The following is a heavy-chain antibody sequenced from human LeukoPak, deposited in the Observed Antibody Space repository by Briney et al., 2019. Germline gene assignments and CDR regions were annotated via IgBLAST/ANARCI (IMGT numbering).Heavy chain of an antibody. CDR1: GYTFTSYG. CDR3: ARGFSSSWSLAYYFDY. J-gene: IGHJ4*02. V-gene: IGHV1-18*01. D-gene: IGHD6-13*01. Sequence: ASVKVPCKASGYTFTSYGISWVRQAPGQGLEWMGWISAYNGNTNYAQKLQGRVTMTTDTSTSTAYMELRSLRSDDTAVYYCARGFSSSWSLAYYFDYWGQGTLVTVSS. CDR2: ISAYNGNT.